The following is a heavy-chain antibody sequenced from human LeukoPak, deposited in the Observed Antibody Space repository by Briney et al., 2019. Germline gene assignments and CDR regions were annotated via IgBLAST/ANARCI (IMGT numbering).Heavy chain of an antibody. CDR1: GFTFSSYS. Sequence: PGGSLRLSCAASGFTFSSYSMNWVRQAPGKGPEWVSSISSSSSYIYYADSVKGRFTISRDNAKNSLFLQMNSLRPEDTAVYYCAREAITMTLLEYFQHWGQGTLVAVSS. D-gene: IGHD3-22*01. V-gene: IGHV3-21*01. J-gene: IGHJ1*01. CDR2: ISSSSSYI. CDR3: AREAITMTLLEYFQH.